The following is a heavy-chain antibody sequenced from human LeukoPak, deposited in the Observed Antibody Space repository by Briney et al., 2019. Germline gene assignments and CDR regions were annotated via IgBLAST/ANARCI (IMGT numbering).Heavy chain of an antibody. CDR3: ARHKYSSGWPPEGAFDI. Sequence: SETLSLICTVSGGSISSYYWSWIRQPAGKGVEWIGRIYSSGSTNYNPSLKSRVTISVDTSKNQFSLMLSSVTAADTAVYYCARHKYSSGWPPEGAFDIWGQGTMVTVSS. V-gene: IGHV4-4*07. J-gene: IGHJ3*02. D-gene: IGHD6-19*01. CDR1: GGSISSYY. CDR2: IYSSGST.